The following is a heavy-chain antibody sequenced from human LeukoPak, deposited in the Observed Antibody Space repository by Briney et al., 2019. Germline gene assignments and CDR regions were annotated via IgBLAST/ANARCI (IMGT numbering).Heavy chain of an antibody. CDR1: GYTFTSYG. J-gene: IGHJ4*02. V-gene: IGHV1-18*01. D-gene: IGHD2-2*01. CDR2: ISAYNGNT. CDR3: ARFWTYCSSTSCYYYFDY. Sequence: GASVTVSCKASGYTFTSYGISWVRQAPGQGLEWMGWISAYNGNTNYAQKLQGRVTMTTDTSTSTAYMELRSLRSDDTAVYYCARFWTYCSSTSCYYYFDYWGQGTLVTVSS.